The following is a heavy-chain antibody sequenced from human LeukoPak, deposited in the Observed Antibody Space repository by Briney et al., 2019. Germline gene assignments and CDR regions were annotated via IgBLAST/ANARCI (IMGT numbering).Heavy chain of an antibody. CDR1: GGSISSYY. Sequence: PSETLSLTCTVSGGSISSYYWSWIRQPPGKGLEWIGYIYYSGSTNYHPSLKSRVTISVDTSKNQFSLKLSSVTAADTAVYYCARRGGRRFLEWLSHDAFDIWGQGTMVTVSS. D-gene: IGHD3-3*01. CDR3: ARRGGRRFLEWLSHDAFDI. J-gene: IGHJ3*02. CDR2: IYYSGST. V-gene: IGHV4-59*01.